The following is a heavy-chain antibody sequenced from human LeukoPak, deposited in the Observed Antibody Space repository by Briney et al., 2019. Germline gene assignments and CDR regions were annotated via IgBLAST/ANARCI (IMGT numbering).Heavy chain of an antibody. D-gene: IGHD1-26*01. CDR1: GGSISSSSYY. CDR3: ARDGGSYSEFDY. J-gene: IGHJ4*02. Sequence: SETLSLTCTVSGGSISSSSYYWGWIRQPPGKGLEWIGSIYYSGSTYYNPSLKSRVTISVDTSKNQFSLKLSSVTAADTAVYYCARDGGSYSEFDYWGQGTLVTVSS. V-gene: IGHV4-39*02. CDR2: IYYSGST.